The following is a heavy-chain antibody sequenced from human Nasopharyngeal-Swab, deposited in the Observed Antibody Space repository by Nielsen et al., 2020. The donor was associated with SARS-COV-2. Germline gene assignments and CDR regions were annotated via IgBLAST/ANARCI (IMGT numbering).Heavy chain of an antibody. CDR2: TRSKGNNYAT. V-gene: IGHV3-73*01. CDR1: GFTFSDSA. D-gene: IGHD2-15*01. CDR3: TRCGGGCYSGRDY. J-gene: IGHJ4*02. Sequence: GESLKISCAASGFTFSDSAIHWVRQASGEGLEWVARTRSKGNNYATAYFASVKGRFIIFRDDPTNTAYLQMNSLKTEDTAMYYCTRCGGGCYSGRDYWGQGTLVTVSS.